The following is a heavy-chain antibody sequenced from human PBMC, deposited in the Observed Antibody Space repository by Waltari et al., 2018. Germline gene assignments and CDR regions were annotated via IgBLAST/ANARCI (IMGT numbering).Heavy chain of an antibody. Sequence: QVQLVQSGAEVKKPGSSVKVSCKASGGTFSSYAISWVRQAPGQGLEWMGGIIPIFGTANYEQKVQGRVTITTDESTSTAYMELSSLRAEDTAVYYCAKEAEWELLYWYFDLWGRGTLVTVSS. CDR3: AKEAEWELLYWYFDL. CDR1: GGTFSSYA. V-gene: IGHV1-69*05. CDR2: IIPIFGTA. J-gene: IGHJ2*01. D-gene: IGHD1-26*01.